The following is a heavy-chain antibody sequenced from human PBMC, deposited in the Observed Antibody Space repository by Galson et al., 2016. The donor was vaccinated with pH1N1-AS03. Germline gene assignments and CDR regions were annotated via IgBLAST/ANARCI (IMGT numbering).Heavy chain of an antibody. Sequence: SLRLSCAASGFTFSYYSMNWVRQAPGKGLEWVSNISSRGDSINYTDAVKGRFSISRDNAKESLYLQMNSLRDEDTGVYSCARIVTKSDFDSWGQGTLVTVSS. CDR3: ARIVTKSDFDS. J-gene: IGHJ4*02. D-gene: IGHD2-21*02. CDR1: GFTFSYYS. CDR2: ISSRGDSI. V-gene: IGHV3-48*02.